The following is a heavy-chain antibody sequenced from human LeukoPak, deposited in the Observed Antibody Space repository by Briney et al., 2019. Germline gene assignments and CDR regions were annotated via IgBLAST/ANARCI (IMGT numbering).Heavy chain of an antibody. CDR1: GGTFSSYT. D-gene: IGHD4-17*01. J-gene: IGHJ4*02. Sequence: ASVTVSCKASGGTFSSYTISWVRQAPGQGLEWMGRIIPILGIANYAQKFQGRVTITADKSTSTAYMELTSLRSEDTAVYYCARTGDKMIDYWGQGTLVTVSS. CDR2: IIPILGIA. CDR3: ARTGDKMIDY. V-gene: IGHV1-69*02.